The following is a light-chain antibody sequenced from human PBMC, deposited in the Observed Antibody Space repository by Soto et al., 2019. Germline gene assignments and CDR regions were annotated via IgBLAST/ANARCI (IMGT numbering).Light chain of an antibody. CDR1: SSNIGAGYD. CDR2: GNS. V-gene: IGLV1-40*01. Sequence: QAVVTQPPSVSGAPGQRVTIFCTGSSSNIGAGYDVHWYQQLPGTAPKLLIYGNSNRPSGVPDRFSGSKSGTSASLAITGLQAEDEADYYCQSYDSSLSALWVFGGGTKLTVL. J-gene: IGLJ3*02. CDR3: QSYDSSLSALWV.